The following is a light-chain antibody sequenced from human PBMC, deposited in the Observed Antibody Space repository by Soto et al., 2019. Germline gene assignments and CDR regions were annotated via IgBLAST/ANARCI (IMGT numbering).Light chain of an antibody. V-gene: IGKV3-20*01. CDR3: QHYGTSAL. CDR1: QSVSSSY. CDR2: GAS. Sequence: IVLTQSPGTLSLSPGERATLSCRASQSVSSSYLAWYQQKPGQAPRLLIYGASSRATGIPDRFSGSGSGTDFTLTISRLESEDFAVYYCQHYGTSALFGPGTKVDIK. J-gene: IGKJ3*01.